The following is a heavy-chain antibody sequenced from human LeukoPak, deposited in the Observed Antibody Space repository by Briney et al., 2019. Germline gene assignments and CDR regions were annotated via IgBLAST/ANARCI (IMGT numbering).Heavy chain of an antibody. J-gene: IGHJ4*02. CDR2: ISSSSSYI. D-gene: IGHD1-26*01. V-gene: IGHV3-21*01. Sequence: PGGSLRLSCAASGFTFSSYSMNWVRQAPGKGLEWVSSISSSSSYIYYADSVKGRFTISRDNAKNSLYLQMNSLRAEDTAVYYCARDRGGATGLDYWGQGTLVTVSS. CDR3: ARDRGGATGLDY. CDR1: GFTFSSYS.